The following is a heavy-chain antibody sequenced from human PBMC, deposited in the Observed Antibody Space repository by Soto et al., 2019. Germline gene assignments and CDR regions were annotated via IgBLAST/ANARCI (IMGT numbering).Heavy chain of an antibody. Sequence: PGGSLRLSCAASGFTFSSYGMHWVRQAPGKGLEWVAVISYDGSNKYYADSVKGRFTISRDNSKNTLYLQMNSLRAEDTAVYYCAKNPRMYYGSGSKYYYYGMDVWGQGTTVTV. D-gene: IGHD3-10*01. CDR3: AKNPRMYYGSGSKYYYYGMDV. CDR2: ISYDGSNK. CDR1: GFTFSSYG. J-gene: IGHJ6*02. V-gene: IGHV3-30*18.